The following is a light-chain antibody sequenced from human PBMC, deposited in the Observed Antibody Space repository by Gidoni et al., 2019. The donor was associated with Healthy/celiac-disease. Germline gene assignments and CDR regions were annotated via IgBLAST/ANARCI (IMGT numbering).Light chain of an antibody. CDR1: QSISSW. CDR2: KAS. J-gene: IGKJ1*01. V-gene: IGKV1-5*03. Sequence: DIQMTQSPSTLSASVGDRVTITFRASQSISSWLAWYQQKPGKPPKLLISKASSLESGVPSRFSGSGSGTEFTLTISRLQPDDFATYYCQQYNSYSSTFGQGTKVEIK. CDR3: QQYNSYSST.